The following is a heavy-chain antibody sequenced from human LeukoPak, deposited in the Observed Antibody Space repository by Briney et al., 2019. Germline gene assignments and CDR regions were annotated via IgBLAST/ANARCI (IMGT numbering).Heavy chain of an antibody. D-gene: IGHD3-10*01. CDR2: IYYSGST. Sequence: PAETLSLTCTVSGGSISSYYWSWIRQPPGKGLEWIGYIYYSGSTYYNPSLKSRGTISVGTTKNQFSLKLSSVPAAHTAVYYCARYLRSGSSFDYWGQGTLVTVSS. CDR1: GGSISSYY. CDR3: ARYLRSGSSFDY. J-gene: IGHJ4*02. V-gene: IGHV4-59*06.